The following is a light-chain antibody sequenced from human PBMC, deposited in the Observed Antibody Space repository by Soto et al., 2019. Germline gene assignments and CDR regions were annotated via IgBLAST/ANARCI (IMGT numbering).Light chain of an antibody. CDR1: SSDVGAYNY. CDR3: SSYTSATTYV. V-gene: IGLV2-14*01. CDR2: DVS. J-gene: IGLJ1*01. Sequence: SVLPQPASVSGSPGQSTTISCTGTSSDVGAYNYDSWYQQYPGEAPKVIIYDVSHRPAGVSNRFSGSKSGNTASLTVSGLQTQDEADYYCSSYTSATTYVFGTGTKVTVL.